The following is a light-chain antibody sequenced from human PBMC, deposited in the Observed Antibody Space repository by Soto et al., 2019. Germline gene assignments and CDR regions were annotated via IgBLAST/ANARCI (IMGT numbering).Light chain of an antibody. Sequence: ETVMTQFQLYLSVIPGEPASISCRSSESLLHTNALNYLDWYLQRPGPSPQLLIYLVSIRASGVPDRFSGSGSGTDFTLRISRVEAEDIGVYYCMHPLLIPITFGQGTRPEVK. CDR3: MHPLLIPIT. V-gene: IGKV2-28*01. CDR1: ESLLHTNALNY. CDR2: LVS. J-gene: IGKJ5*01.